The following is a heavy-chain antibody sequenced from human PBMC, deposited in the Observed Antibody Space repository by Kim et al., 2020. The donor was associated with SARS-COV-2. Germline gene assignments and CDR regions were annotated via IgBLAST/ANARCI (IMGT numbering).Heavy chain of an antibody. CDR3: ARDRISGGRRFDP. CDR1: GGSISSGGYY. Sequence: SETLSLTCTVSGGSISSGGYYWSWIRQHPGKGLECIGYIYYSGSTYYNPSLKSRVTISVDTSKNQFSLKLSSVTAADTAVYYCARDRISGGRRFDPWGQGTLVTVSS. V-gene: IGHV4-31*03. D-gene: IGHD2-15*01. J-gene: IGHJ5*02. CDR2: IYYSGST.